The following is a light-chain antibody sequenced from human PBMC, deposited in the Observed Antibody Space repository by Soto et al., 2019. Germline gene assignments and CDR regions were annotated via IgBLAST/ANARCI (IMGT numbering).Light chain of an antibody. CDR1: QSISNW. J-gene: IGKJ1*01. CDR3: QQYYTAFRT. Sequence: DIQMTQSPSTLSASVGDRVTITCRASQSISNWLAWYQQKPGKAPKLLIYKASSLESGVPSRFSGSGSGTEFTLTIRSLQPDDFATYYCQQYYTAFRTFXQGTKV. V-gene: IGKV1-5*03. CDR2: KAS.